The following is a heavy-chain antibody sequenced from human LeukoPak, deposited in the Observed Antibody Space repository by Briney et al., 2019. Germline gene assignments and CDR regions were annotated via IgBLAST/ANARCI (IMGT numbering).Heavy chain of an antibody. D-gene: IGHD6-13*01. CDR2: ISYDGSNK. Sequence: PGRSRRLSCAASGFTFSSYAMHWVRQAPGKGLEWVAVISYDGSNKYYADSVKGRFTISRDTSKNTLYLHMNSLRADDTAMYYCVRDRCSSCHYFDCWGQGTLVTVSS. J-gene: IGHJ4*02. CDR3: VRDRCSSCHYFDC. V-gene: IGHV3-30-3*01. CDR1: GFTFSSYA.